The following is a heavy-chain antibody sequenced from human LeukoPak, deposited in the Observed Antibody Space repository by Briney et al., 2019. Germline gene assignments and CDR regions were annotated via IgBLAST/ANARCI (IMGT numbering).Heavy chain of an antibody. CDR3: ARGLVRFDY. D-gene: IGHD1-1*01. J-gene: IGHJ4*02. CDR2: IYSGGTT. V-gene: IGHV3-66*01. Sequence: GGSLRLSCAASEFTVSNNYMTWVRQAPGKGLEWVSVIYSGGTTYYTDSVKGRFTISRDDSKNTLYLQMNSLRAEATAVYYCARGLVRFDYWGQGTLVSVSS. CDR1: EFTVSNNY.